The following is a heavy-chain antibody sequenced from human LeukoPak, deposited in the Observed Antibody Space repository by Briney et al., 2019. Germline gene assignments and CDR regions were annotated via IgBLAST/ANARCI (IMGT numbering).Heavy chain of an antibody. CDR2: IDPTSGTI. J-gene: IGHJ4*02. CDR1: GFTFSSFS. CDR3: AREMAI. Sequence: GGSLRLSCAASGFTFSSFSMNWVRQAPGKGLEWVSFIDPTSGTIYYADCVKGRFTISRDNAKNSVFLQMNSLRAEDTAVYYCAREMAIWGQGALVTVSS. D-gene: IGHD2-8*01. V-gene: IGHV3-48*04.